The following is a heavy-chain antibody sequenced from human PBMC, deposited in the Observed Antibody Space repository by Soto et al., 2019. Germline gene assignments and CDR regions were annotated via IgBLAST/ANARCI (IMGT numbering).Heavy chain of an antibody. J-gene: IGHJ4*02. CDR3: AASAVVAAHY. CDR1: AFSFGDDY. D-gene: IGHD2-15*01. V-gene: IGHV3-11*01. CDR2: ISGNGNTI. Sequence: GGSLRLSCAASAFSFGDDYMGWIRQAPGKGLEWLSYISGNGNTIYYADSVKGRFTVSRDNTKNLLYLQMNSLRAEDTAVYYCAASAVVAAHYWGQGALVTVSS.